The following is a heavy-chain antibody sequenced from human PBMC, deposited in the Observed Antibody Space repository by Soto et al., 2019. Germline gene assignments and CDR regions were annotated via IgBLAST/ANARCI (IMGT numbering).Heavy chain of an antibody. CDR2: IIPIFGTA. D-gene: IGHD2-15*01. CDR3: ARVGYCSGGRCYSGEAPFDY. V-gene: IGHV1-69*06. Sequence: QVQLVQSGAEVKKPGSSVKVSCTASGGTFSSYAISWVRQAPGQGLEWMGGIIPIFGTANYAQKFQGRVTITADKSTSTAYMELSSLRSEDTAVYYCARVGYCSGGRCYSGEAPFDYWGQGTLVTVSS. J-gene: IGHJ4*02. CDR1: GGTFSSYA.